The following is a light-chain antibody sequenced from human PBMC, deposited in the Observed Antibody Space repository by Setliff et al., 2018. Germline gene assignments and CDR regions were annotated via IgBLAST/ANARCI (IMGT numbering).Light chain of an antibody. CDR2: DDQ. CDR1: SSNVGKNY. Sequence: QSALTQPPSVSAAPGQKVTIACSGSSSNVGKNYVSWYQQFPGTAPGLLIYDDQRSSGIPDRFSGSKSGTSATLDITGLQTGDEADYYCGAWDRSLNVYVFGTGTKVTVL. V-gene: IGLV1-51*01. J-gene: IGLJ1*01. CDR3: GAWDRSLNVYV.